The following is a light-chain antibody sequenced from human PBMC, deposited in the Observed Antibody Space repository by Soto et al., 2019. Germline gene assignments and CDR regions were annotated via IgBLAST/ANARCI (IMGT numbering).Light chain of an antibody. Sequence: QSVLTQPPSVSAAPGQKVTISCSGSSSNIGNNSVSWYQQLPGTTPKLLIYDNNKRPSGIPDRFCGSKSGTSGTLDITGLQTGDEADYYCATWDGSLPAEVFGGGTKLTVL. CDR1: SSNIGNNS. J-gene: IGLJ2*01. V-gene: IGLV1-51*01. CDR2: DNN. CDR3: ATWDGSLPAEV.